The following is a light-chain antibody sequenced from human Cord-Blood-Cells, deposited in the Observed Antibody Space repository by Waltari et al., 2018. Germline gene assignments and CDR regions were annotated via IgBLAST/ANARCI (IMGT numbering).Light chain of an antibody. V-gene: IGKV3-15*01. Sequence: EIVMTRSPAPLSVSPGERPTLSCRASQSVSSKLDWYQQKPGHAPRLLIYGASTRATGIPARFRGSGSVTEFTLTISSLQSEDFAVYYCQQYNNWPYTFGQGTKLEIK. CDR2: GAS. CDR3: QQYNNWPYT. J-gene: IGKJ2*01. CDR1: QSVSSK.